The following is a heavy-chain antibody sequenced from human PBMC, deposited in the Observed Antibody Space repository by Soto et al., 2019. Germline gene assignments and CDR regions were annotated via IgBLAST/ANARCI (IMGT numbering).Heavy chain of an antibody. CDR2: ISYDGSNK. V-gene: IGHV3-30-3*01. D-gene: IGHD4-17*01. J-gene: IGHJ6*02. Sequence: QVQLVESGGGVVQPGRSLRLSCAASGFTFSSYAMHWVRQAPGKGLEWVAVISYDGSNKYYADSVKGRFTISRDNSXXTXYXXMNSLRAEDTAVYYCAREGTTVTTSSNYYYYGMDVWGQGTTVTVSS. CDR1: GFTFSSYA. CDR3: AREGTTVTTSSNYYYYGMDV.